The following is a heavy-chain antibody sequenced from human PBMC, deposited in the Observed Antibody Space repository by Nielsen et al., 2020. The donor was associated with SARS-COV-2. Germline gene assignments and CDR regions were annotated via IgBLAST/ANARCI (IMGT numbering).Heavy chain of an antibody. CDR2: ISVRGHKS. J-gene: IGHJ3*02. CDR1: GFSFNTHA. D-gene: IGHD4/OR15-4a*01. V-gene: IGHV3-23*01. Sequence: GESLKISCAASGFSFNTHAMDWVRQAPGKGLEWVSVISVRGHKSFHADSVKGRFTISRDNSKHTVYLQMHSLRAEDTALYYCAKENFESTDYGEDAFDIWGQGTLVTVSS. CDR3: AKENFESTDYGEDAFDI.